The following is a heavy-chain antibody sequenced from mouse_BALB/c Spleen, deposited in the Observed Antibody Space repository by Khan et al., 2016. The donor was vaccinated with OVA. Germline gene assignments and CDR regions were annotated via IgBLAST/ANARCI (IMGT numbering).Heavy chain of an antibody. CDR3: ARGNYYGYSCTY. CDR2: ISYSGGT. Sequence: EVQLQESGPGLVKPSQSLSLTCTVTGYSITSGYAWNWIRQFPGNKLEWMGYISYSGGTSYNPSLKSRISITRDTSKNQFFLQLNSVTTEDTAAYSCARGNYYGYSCTYWGQGTPLTVSS. J-gene: IGHJ2*01. CDR1: GYSITSGYA. V-gene: IGHV3-2*02. D-gene: IGHD1-2*01.